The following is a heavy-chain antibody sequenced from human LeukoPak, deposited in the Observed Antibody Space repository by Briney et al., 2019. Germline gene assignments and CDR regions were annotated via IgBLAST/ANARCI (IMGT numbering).Heavy chain of an antibody. J-gene: IGHJ4*02. CDR3: AKDRFSRLDY. V-gene: IGHV3-23*01. Sequence: GGSLRLSCAASGFTFSSYAMGWVRQAPGKGLEWVSAISGSGSPYYADSVKGRFTISRGNSKNMLYLQMNSLSAEDTAVYYCAKDRFSRLDYWGQGTLVTVSS. CDR1: GFTFSSYA. CDR2: ISGSGSP.